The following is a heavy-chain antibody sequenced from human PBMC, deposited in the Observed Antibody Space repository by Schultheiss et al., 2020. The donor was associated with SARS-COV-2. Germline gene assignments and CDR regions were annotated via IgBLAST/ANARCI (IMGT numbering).Heavy chain of an antibody. D-gene: IGHD3-16*01. V-gene: IGHV4-39*07. CDR3: ASGGGPFDY. J-gene: IGHJ4*02. CDR2: INHSGST. CDR1: GGSVSSGSYY. Sequence: SETLSLTCTVSGGSVSSGSYYWSWIRQPPGKGLEWIGEINHSGSTNYNPSLKSRVTISVDTSKNQFSLKVSSVTAADTAVYYCASGGGPFDYWGQGTLVTVSS.